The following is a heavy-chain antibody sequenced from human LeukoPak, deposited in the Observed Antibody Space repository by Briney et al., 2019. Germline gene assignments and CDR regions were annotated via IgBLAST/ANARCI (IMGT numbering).Heavy chain of an antibody. CDR2: ISGRGHTT. V-gene: IGHV3-23*01. Sequence: GGSLRPSCAASGFTFSSYAMSWVRQAPGKGLEWVSGISGRGHTTYHADSVRGRFTISRDNSKNTLYLQMNSLRVEDTAIYYCAKGGHYDSSGYSPFDYWGQGTLVTVSS. CDR3: AKGGHYDSSGYSPFDY. D-gene: IGHD3-22*01. J-gene: IGHJ4*02. CDR1: GFTFSSYA.